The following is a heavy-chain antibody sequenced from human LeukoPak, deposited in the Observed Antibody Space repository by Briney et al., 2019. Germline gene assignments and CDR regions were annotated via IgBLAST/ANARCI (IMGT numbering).Heavy chain of an antibody. CDR3: ARDLNTGYSSGWYIDY. V-gene: IGHV3-21*01. CDR2: ISSSSTYI. CDR1: GFTFSTYS. D-gene: IGHD6-19*01. Sequence: PGGSLRLSCAASGFTFSTYSMNWVRQAPGKGLEWVSSISSSSTYIYYADSVEGRFTISRDNAKNSLYLQMNSLRAEDTAVYYCARDLNTGYSSGWYIDYWGQGTLVTVSS. J-gene: IGHJ4*02.